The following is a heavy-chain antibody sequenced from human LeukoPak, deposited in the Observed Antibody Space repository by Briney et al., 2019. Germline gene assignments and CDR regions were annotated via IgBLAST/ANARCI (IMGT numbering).Heavy chain of an antibody. V-gene: IGHV4-59*01. D-gene: IGHD3-10*02. Sequence: SETLSLTCTVSGGSIGGYFWSWLRQPPGKGLEWVGWIFYNGNTNYNSSLKSRLTMSVDASKNQFYLKLNSVTAADTAVYYCARLCWGNQLAGFDSWGQGTLVTVSS. CDR1: GGSIGGYF. CDR2: IFYNGNT. J-gene: IGHJ4*02. CDR3: ARLCWGNQLAGFDS.